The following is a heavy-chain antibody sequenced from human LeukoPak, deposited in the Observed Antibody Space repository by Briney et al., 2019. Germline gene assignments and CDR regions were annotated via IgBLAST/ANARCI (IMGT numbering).Heavy chain of an antibody. V-gene: IGHV3-9*01. CDR3: AKDSGGYYDSSGYYYFDY. CDR2: ISWNSGSI. Sequence: GGSLRLSCAASGFTFDDYAMHWVRQAPGKGLEWVSGISWNSGSIGYADSVKGRFTISRDNAKNSLYLQMNSLRAEDTVLYYCAKDSGGYYDSSGYYYFDYWGQGTLVTVSS. D-gene: IGHD3-22*01. CDR1: GFTFDDYA. J-gene: IGHJ4*02.